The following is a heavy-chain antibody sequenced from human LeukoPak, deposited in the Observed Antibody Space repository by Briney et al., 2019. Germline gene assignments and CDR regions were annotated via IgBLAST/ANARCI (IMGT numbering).Heavy chain of an antibody. CDR1: GFTFSSYS. J-gene: IGHJ4*02. D-gene: IGHD2/OR15-2a*01. V-gene: IGHV3-23*01. CDR2: ISGSGGST. CDR3: AKDIRSTTSRGYFDY. Sequence: GGSPRLSCAASGFTFSSYSMSWVRQAPGKGLEWVSSISGSGGSTFYADSVKGRFTISRDNSKNTLYLQMNSLRAEDTAVYYCAKDIRSTTSRGYFDYWGQGTLVTVSS.